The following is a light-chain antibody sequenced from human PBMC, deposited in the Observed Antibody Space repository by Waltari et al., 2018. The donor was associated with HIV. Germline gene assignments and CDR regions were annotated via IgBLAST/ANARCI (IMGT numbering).Light chain of an antibody. Sequence: SPVLTQPPSVSVAPGKTARITCGGNNLERKSVHWYQQKPGQAPALVIYYDSDRPSGIPERFSGSNSGDTATLTISRVGDGDEADYYCQVWDSSSDHVLFGGGTKLTVL. CDR1: NLERKS. V-gene: IGLV3-21*04. J-gene: IGLJ3*02. CDR2: YDS. CDR3: QVWDSSSDHVL.